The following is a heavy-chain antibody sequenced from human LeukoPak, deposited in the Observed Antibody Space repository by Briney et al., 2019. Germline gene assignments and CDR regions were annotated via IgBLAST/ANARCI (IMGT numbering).Heavy chain of an antibody. CDR1: GFSFSVYG. CDR3: ARDDQDIVVVPAAFGYYGLDV. Sequence: GGSLRLSCAASGFSFSVYGMHWVRQASGKGLEWVAVIWFDGTNKYYADSVRGRFTISRDNSKNTLFLQMNSLRAEDTAVYYCARDDQDIVVVPAAFGYYGLDVWGQGTTVTVSS. CDR2: IWFDGTNK. J-gene: IGHJ6*02. V-gene: IGHV3-33*01. D-gene: IGHD2-2*01.